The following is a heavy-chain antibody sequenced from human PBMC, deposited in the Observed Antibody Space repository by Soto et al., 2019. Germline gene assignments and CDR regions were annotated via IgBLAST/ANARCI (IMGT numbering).Heavy chain of an antibody. CDR1: GFIFSNYY. V-gene: IGHV3-7*01. CDR3: ARDYRAD. Sequence: GGSLRLSCAASGFIFSNYYMMWVRQAPGKGLEWVANIKPDGSESHYVDSVKGRFTISRDNAKNSLFLQMDSLRVEDTAVYYCARDYRADWGPGTLVTVSS. CDR2: IKPDGSES. D-gene: IGHD1-26*01. J-gene: IGHJ4*02.